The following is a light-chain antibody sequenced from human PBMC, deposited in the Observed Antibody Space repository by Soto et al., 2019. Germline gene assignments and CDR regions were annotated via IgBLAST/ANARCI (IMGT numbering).Light chain of an antibody. J-gene: IGLJ1*01. Sequence: QSVLTQPPSASGTPGQRVIMSCSGSSSNIGSNTVNWYQQLPGTAPKLLIYSHNQRPSGVPDRFSGSQSCTSASLAISGLQSEDEADYYCATWDDSLDGYVFGTGTKVTVL. CDR3: ATWDDSLDGYV. CDR2: SHN. V-gene: IGLV1-44*01. CDR1: SSNIGSNT.